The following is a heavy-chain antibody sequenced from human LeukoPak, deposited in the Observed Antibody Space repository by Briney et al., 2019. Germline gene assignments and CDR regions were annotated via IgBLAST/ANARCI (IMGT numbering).Heavy chain of an antibody. J-gene: IGHJ4*02. Sequence: GGSLRLSCAASGFTLSSYWMHWARQAPGKGLVWVSRINTDGSSTSYADSVKGRFAISRDNAKNTLYLQMNSLRAEDTAVYYCAKGRGKGGTIDNWGQGTLVTVSS. D-gene: IGHD3-10*01. CDR2: INTDGSST. CDR3: AKGRGKGGTIDN. CDR1: GFTLSSYW. V-gene: IGHV3-74*01.